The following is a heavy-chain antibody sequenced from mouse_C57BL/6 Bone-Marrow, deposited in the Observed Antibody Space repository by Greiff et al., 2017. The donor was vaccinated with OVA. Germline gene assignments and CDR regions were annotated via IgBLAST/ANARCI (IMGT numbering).Heavy chain of an antibody. J-gene: IGHJ2*01. CDR2: IYPRSGNT. CDR3: ARRTGIAD. V-gene: IGHV1-81*01. CDR1: GYTFTSYG. D-gene: IGHD4-1*01. Sequence: QVQLQQSGAELARPGASVKLSCKASGYTFTSYGISWVKQRTGQGLEWIGEIYPRSGNTYYNEKFKGKATLTADKSTSTAYMELRSLTSEDSAVYFCARRTGIADWGQGTTLTVSS.